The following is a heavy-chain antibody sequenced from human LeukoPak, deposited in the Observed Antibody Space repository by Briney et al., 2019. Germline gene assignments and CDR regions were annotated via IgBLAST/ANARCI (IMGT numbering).Heavy chain of an antibody. CDR2: IIPIFGTA. CDR1: GGTFSSYA. CDR3: ASVVGIAARGGSYYFDY. Sequence: ASVKVSCKASGGTFSSYAISWVRQAPGQGLEWMGGIIPIFGTANYAQKFQGRVTITADESTSTAYMELSSLRSEDTAVYYCASVVGIAARGGSYYFDYWGQGTLVTVSS. V-gene: IGHV1-69*13. J-gene: IGHJ4*02. D-gene: IGHD6-6*01.